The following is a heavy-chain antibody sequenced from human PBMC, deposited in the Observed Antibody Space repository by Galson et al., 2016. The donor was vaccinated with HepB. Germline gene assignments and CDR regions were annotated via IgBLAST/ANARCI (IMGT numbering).Heavy chain of an antibody. D-gene: IGHD2/OR15-2a*01. CDR3: ARDRFCADGIWKGGWFDL. J-gene: IGHJ5*02. Sequence: ETLSLTCAVSGSSFSGYFWTWIRQAPGKGLEYIGDINSRGNTKYSPSLQSRVTISVDTSKSQFSLKLTSVTAADTAVYYCARDRFCADGIWKGGWFDLWGQGALVIVSS. CDR1: GSSFSGYF. V-gene: IGHV4-34*01. CDR2: INSRGNT.